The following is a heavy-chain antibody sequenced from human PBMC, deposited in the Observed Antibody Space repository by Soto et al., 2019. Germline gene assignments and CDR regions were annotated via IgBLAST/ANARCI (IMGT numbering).Heavy chain of an antibody. CDR2: IYHSGST. D-gene: IGHD3-22*01. J-gene: IGHJ5*02. CDR3: ARDKGYYDSSGYYPTRWFDP. V-gene: IGHV4-4*02. Sequence: SETLSLTCAVSGGSISSSNWWSSVRQPPGKGLEWIGEIYHSGSTNYNPSLKSRVTISVDKSKNQFSLKLSSVTAADTAVYYCARDKGYYDSSGYYPTRWFDPWGQGTLVTVSS. CDR1: GGSISSSNW.